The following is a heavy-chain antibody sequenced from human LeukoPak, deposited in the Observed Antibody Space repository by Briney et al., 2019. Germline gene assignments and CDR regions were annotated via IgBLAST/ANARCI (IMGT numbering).Heavy chain of an antibody. D-gene: IGHD1-7*01. V-gene: IGHV4-59*01. CDR1: DGSIGIYY. CDR3: ARTHRTGTTPHHFDS. J-gene: IGHJ4*02. CDR2: IYYDGST. Sequence: PSETLSLTCTVSDGSIGIYYWSWIRQAPGKGLEWIDYIYYDGSTNYNPSLKSRVSISADTSKNQFSLRLSSVTAADTAIYYCARTHRTGTTPHHFDSWGQGTLVTVSS.